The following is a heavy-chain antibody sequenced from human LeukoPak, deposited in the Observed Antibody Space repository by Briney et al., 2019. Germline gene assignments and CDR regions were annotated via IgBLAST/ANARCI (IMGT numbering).Heavy chain of an antibody. CDR1: GGSISSSSYY. Sequence: SETLSLTCTVSGGSISSSSYYWGWIRQPPGKGLEWIGSIYYSGSTYYNPSLESRVTISVDTSKNQFSLKLSSVTAADTAVYYCARREYSSSSVFYYWGQGTLVTVSS. CDR3: ARREYSSSSVFYY. D-gene: IGHD6-6*01. V-gene: IGHV4-39*01. CDR2: IYYSGST. J-gene: IGHJ4*02.